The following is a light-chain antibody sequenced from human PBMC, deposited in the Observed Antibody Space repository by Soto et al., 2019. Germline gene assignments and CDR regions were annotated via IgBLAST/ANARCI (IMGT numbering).Light chain of an antibody. CDR1: QSVLYTSNNNNY. Sequence: DIVMTQSPDSLAVSLGERATINCKSSQSVLYTSNNNNYLAWYQQKPGQPPKLLIYWASTRESGVTDRFSGSGSGTDFTLTISSLQAEDVAVYYCQQYYSSPYTFGQGTKLEIK. J-gene: IGKJ2*01. CDR3: QQYYSSPYT. CDR2: WAS. V-gene: IGKV4-1*01.